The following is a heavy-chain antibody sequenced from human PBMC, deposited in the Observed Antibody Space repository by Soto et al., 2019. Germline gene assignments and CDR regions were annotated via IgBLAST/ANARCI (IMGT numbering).Heavy chain of an antibody. CDR1: GGSISSYY. CDR3: ARYCSGGSCYLDP. J-gene: IGHJ5*02. Sequence: SETLSLTCTVSGGSISSYYWSWIRQPPGKGLEWIGYIYYSGSTNYNPSLKSRVTISVDTSKNQFSLKLSSVTAADTAVYYCARYCSGGSCYLDPWGQGTLVTVSS. D-gene: IGHD2-15*01. V-gene: IGHV4-59*01. CDR2: IYYSGST.